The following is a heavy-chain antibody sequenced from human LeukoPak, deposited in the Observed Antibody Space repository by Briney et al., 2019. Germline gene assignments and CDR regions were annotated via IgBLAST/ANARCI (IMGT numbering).Heavy chain of an antibody. J-gene: IGHJ4*02. CDR1: GFTFSSYA. CDR3: AKDDLSYYYDSSGYWVY. V-gene: IGHV3-23*01. Sequence: GGSLRLSCAASGFTFSSYAMSWVRQAPGKGLEWVSAISGSGGSTYYADSVKGRFTISRDNSKNTLYLQMNSLRAEDTAVYYCAKDDLSYYYDSSGYWVYWGQGTLVTVSS. CDR2: ISGSGGST. D-gene: IGHD3-22*01.